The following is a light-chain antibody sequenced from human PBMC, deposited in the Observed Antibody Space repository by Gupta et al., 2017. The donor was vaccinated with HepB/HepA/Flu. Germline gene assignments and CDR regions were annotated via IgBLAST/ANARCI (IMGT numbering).Light chain of an antibody. CDR1: SSNVGSKN. J-gene: IGLJ2*01. CDR3: AAWDESLNGVV. CDR2: YND. Sequence: QSVLTQSPSLPGTPGQRVTISCSGSSSNVGSKNVNWYQQLPGRAPKLLIYYNDERPSGVPDRFSGSKSDTSASLAISGLQSEDEADYYCAAWDESLNGVVFGGGTKLTVL. V-gene: IGLV1-44*01.